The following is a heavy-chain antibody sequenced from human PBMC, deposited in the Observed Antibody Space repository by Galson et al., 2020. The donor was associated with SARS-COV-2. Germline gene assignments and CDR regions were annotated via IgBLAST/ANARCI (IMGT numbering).Heavy chain of an antibody. CDR1: GFTFSSYW. CDR2: IKQDGSEK. J-gene: IGHJ6*02. V-gene: IGHV3-7*01. Sequence: GGSMRLSCAASGFTFSSYWMSWVRQAPGKGLEWVANIKQDGSEKYYVDSVKGRFTISRDNAKNSLYLQMNSLRAEDTAVYYCARDGRGYSYGYWGLDYYYYYGMDVWGQGTTVTVSS. D-gene: IGHD5-18*01. CDR3: ARDGRGYSYGYWGLDYYYYYGMDV.